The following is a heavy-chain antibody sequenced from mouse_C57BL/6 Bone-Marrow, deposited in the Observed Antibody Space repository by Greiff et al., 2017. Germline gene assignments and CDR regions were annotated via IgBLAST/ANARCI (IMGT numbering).Heavy chain of an antibody. V-gene: IGHV1-69*01. D-gene: IGHD1-1*01. CDR1: GYTFTSSW. Sequence: QVKLQQPGPELVMPGASVKLSCKASGYTFTSSWMHWVKQRPGQGLEWIGEIDPSDSYTNYNQKFKGKSTLTVDKSSSTAYMQLSSLTSEDSAVYYCSRSRGSREDFDVWGTRTTVTVSS. CDR2: IDPSDSYT. CDR3: SRSRGSREDFDV. J-gene: IGHJ1*03.